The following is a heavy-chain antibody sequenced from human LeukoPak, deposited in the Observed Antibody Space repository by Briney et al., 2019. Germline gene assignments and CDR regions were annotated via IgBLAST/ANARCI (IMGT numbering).Heavy chain of an antibody. CDR3: AGPNYYDSTGYYEDAFDI. CDR2: INSDGSST. V-gene: IGHV3-74*01. Sequence: GGSLRLSCAASGFLFSTYWMHWVRHVPGKGLVWVSRINSDGSSTSYAESVKGRFTISRDNAKNTLYLQMNSLRAEDTAVYYCAGPNYYDSTGYYEDAFDIWGQGAMVTVSS. D-gene: IGHD3-22*01. J-gene: IGHJ3*02. CDR1: GFLFSTYW.